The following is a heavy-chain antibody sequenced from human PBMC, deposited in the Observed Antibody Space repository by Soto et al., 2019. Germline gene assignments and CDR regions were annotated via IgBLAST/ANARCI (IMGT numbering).Heavy chain of an antibody. CDR3: ARGWFGESTYFDY. CDR1: GFTFSNAW. J-gene: IGHJ4*02. V-gene: IGHV3-11*05. D-gene: IGHD3-10*01. Sequence: GGSLRLSCAGSGFTFSNAWMNWVRQAPGKGLEWVSYISSSSSYTNYADSVKGRFTISRDNAKNSLYLQMNSLRAEDTAVYYCARGWFGESTYFDYWGQGTLVTVSS. CDR2: ISSSSSYT.